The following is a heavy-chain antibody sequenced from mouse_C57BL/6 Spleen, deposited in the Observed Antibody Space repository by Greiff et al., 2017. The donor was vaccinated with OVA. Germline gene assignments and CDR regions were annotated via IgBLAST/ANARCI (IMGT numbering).Heavy chain of an antibody. CDR2: IYPRSGNT. Sequence: VKLQESGAELARPGASVQLSCKASGYTFTSYGISWVKQRTGQGLEWIGEIYPRSGNTYYNETFKGKATLPADKSSSTAYMELRSLTSGYSAVYFCARSGIGGCFLDYWGQGTTLTVSS. CDR3: ARSGIGGCFLDY. J-gene: IGHJ2*01. V-gene: IGHV1-81*01. D-gene: IGHD1-1*02. CDR1: GYTFTSYG.